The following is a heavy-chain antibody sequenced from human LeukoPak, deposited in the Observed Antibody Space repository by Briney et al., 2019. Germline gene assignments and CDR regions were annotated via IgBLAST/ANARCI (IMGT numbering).Heavy chain of an antibody. J-gene: IGHJ4*02. CDR1: GFTFSSYG. V-gene: IGHV3-30*02. D-gene: IGHD1-1*01. Sequence: GGSLRLSCAPSGFTFSSYGMYWVRQAPGKGLEWVAFIRDEGNNEYYADSVKGRLTISRDNSKNTLYLQMNSLRGEDTAVYYCAKVYGTAGIDYWGQGTLVTVSS. CDR2: IRDEGNNE. CDR3: AKVYGTAGIDY.